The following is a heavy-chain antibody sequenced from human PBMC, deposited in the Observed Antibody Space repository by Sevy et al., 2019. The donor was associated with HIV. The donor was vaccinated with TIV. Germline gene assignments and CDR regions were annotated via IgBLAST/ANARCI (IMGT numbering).Heavy chain of an antibody. CDR3: AKDTSGWYDALDQ. J-gene: IGHJ4*02. CDR1: GFTFGYFA. CDR2: ISPNGATS. Sequence: GGSLRLSCEVSGFTFGYFAMSWVRQAPGKGLEWVSGISPNGATSHYAASFRGPVTISRDNSKNRMYLQMSSLRAEDTAQYYCAKDTSGWYDALDQWGQGTLVTVSS. D-gene: IGHD6-19*01. V-gene: IGHV3-23*01.